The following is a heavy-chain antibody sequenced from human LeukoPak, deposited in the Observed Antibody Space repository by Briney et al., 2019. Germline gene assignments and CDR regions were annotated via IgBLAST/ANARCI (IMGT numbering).Heavy chain of an antibody. CDR3: ARIKGLATIQEVFDY. J-gene: IGHJ4*02. V-gene: IGHV4-59*01. Sequence: PSETLSLTCTVSGGSISSYYWSWIRQPPGKGLEWIGYIYYSGSTNYNPSLKSRVTISVDTSKNQFSLKLSSVTAADTAVYYCARIKGLATIQEVFDYWGQGTLVTVFS. D-gene: IGHD5-24*01. CDR1: GGSISSYY. CDR2: IYYSGST.